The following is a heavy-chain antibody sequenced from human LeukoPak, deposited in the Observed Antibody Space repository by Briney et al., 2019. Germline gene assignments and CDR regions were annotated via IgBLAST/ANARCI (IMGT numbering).Heavy chain of an antibody. CDR3: ARDRRYYDSSGTVYYDGMDV. CDR1: GGSLSSYY. D-gene: IGHD3-22*01. CDR2: IYYSGNT. J-gene: IGHJ6*02. Sequence: SETLSLTCSVSGGSLSSYYWSWIRQPPGKGLEWIGYIYYSGNTNYNPSLKSRVTISIDTSKNQFSLKLTSVTAADTAVYYCARDRRYYDSSGTVYYDGMDVWGQGTMVTVSS. V-gene: IGHV4-59*01.